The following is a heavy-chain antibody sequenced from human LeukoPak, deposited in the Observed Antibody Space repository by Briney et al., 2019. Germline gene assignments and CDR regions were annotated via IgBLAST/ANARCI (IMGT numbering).Heavy chain of an antibody. Sequence: QPGGSLRLSCAASRFTFSSYGMHWVRQAPGKGLEWVAFIRYDGSNKYYADSVKGRFTISRDNSKNTLYLQMNSLRAEDTAVYYCAKDAGGGSLLWFGESTDYWGQGTLVTVSS. CDR3: AKDAGGGSLLWFGESTDY. J-gene: IGHJ4*02. CDR1: RFTFSSYG. CDR2: IRYDGSNK. D-gene: IGHD3-10*01. V-gene: IGHV3-30*02.